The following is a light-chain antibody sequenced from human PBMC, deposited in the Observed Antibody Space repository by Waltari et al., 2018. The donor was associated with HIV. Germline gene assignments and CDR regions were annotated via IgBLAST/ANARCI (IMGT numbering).Light chain of an antibody. CDR2: EVS. J-gene: IGLJ3*02. V-gene: IGLV2-14*01. CDR3: SSYSPRGFVM. CDR1: TTALLSLYF. Sequence: HSVLTQPASVSVSPAQSITLSCSAPTTALLSLYFVSLYQQSPGRPPKLIIFEVSSRPSGISDRFSGSKSGDTASLTISALRTEDEADYFCSSYSPRGFVMFGGGTKVTVL.